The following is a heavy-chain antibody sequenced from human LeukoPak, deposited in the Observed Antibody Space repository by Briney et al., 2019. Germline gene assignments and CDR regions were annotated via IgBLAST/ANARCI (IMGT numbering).Heavy chain of an antibody. V-gene: IGHV3-23*01. CDR1: GFTFSTYT. Sequence: GGSLRLSCTASGFTFSTYTMSWVRQAPGEGLKWVSGILTSGGTYYADSVKGRFTISRDNSKNTLYLQMNSLRADDTAVYYCAGKTTATTKHFQHWGQATLVTVSS. D-gene: IGHD4-17*01. CDR3: AGKTTATTKHFQH. J-gene: IGHJ1*01. CDR2: ILTSGGT.